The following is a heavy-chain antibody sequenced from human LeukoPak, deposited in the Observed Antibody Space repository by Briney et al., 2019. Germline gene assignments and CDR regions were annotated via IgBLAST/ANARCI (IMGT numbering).Heavy chain of an antibody. CDR1: GFTFSSYG. D-gene: IGHD6-6*01. J-gene: IGHJ4*02. CDR3: ARGEYSSSSWFDY. CDR2: ISYDGSNK. Sequence: GGSLRLSCAASGFTFSSYGMHWVRQAPGKGLEWVAVISYDGSNKYYADSVKGRFTISRDNSKNTLYLQMNSLRAEDTAVYYCARGEYSSSSWFDYWGQGTLVTVSS. V-gene: IGHV3-30*03.